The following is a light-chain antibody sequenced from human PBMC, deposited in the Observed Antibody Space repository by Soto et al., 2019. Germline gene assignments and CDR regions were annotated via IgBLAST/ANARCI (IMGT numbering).Light chain of an antibody. CDR1: QTIRNF. Sequence: DIQMPQSPSSLSAAVGDRVPITCRASQTIRNFLNWYQQKPGPAPMLLIHTTSSLQSGVPARFSGSGSGTDFTLTISSLQPDDFATYYCQQSYSTPQNFGGGTKVEI. J-gene: IGKJ4*01. CDR2: TTS. CDR3: QQSYSTPQN. V-gene: IGKV1-39*01.